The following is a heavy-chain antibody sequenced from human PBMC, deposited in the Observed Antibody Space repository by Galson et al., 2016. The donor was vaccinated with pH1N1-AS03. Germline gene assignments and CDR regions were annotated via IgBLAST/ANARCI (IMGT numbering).Heavy chain of an antibody. J-gene: IGHJ6*03. CDR2: SNTDGSGT. V-gene: IGHV3-74*01. CDR1: GFPFSSYW. D-gene: IGHD2-2*01. CDR3: ARGWPLVVPGTIVRYYYYMDV. Sequence: SLRLSCAASGFPFSSYWMHWVRQAPGKGLVWVSRSNTDGSGTTYADSVKGRFTISKDNAKYSLYLHLNSLRAEDTAVYYCARGWPLVVPGTIVRYYYYMDVWGKGTTVTVSS.